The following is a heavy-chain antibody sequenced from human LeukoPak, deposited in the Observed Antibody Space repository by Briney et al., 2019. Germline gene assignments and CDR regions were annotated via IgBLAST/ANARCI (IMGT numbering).Heavy chain of an antibody. Sequence: GGSLRLSCVASGFTFGKYWMSWVRQAPGKGLEWVSHISNSGSSTYYADSVKGRFTISKDNANNLLYLQVNSLRADDTAIYYCARETGSGSRSFDYWGQGTLVTVSS. CDR1: GFTFGKYW. D-gene: IGHD6-13*01. V-gene: IGHV3-11*01. J-gene: IGHJ4*02. CDR2: ISNSGSST. CDR3: ARETGSGSRSFDY.